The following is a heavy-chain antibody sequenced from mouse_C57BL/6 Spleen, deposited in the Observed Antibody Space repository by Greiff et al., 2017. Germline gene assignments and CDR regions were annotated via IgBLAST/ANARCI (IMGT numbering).Heavy chain of an antibody. CDR2: IAPETGGT. V-gene: IGHV1-15*01. Sequence: VQLQQSGAELVRPGASVTLSCKASGYTFTDYEMHWVKQTPVHGLEWIGAIAPETGGTAYNQKFKGKAILTADKSSSTAYMELRSLTSEDSAVYYCTRSERDYYAMDYWGQGTSVTVSS. CDR3: TRSERDYYAMDY. CDR1: GYTFTDYE. J-gene: IGHJ4*01.